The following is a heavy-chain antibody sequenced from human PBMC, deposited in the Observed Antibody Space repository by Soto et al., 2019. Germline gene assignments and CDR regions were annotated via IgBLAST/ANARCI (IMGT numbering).Heavy chain of an antibody. Sequence: QVQLVQSGAEVKKPGASVKVSCKASGYTFTSYAMHWVRQAPGQRLEWMGWINAGNGNTKYSQKSQXXVXIXXDTSASTAYMELSSLRSEDTAVYYCARDMTTVTTPWGQGTLVTVSS. CDR2: INAGNGNT. J-gene: IGHJ5*02. CDR3: ARDMTTVTTP. D-gene: IGHD4-17*01. V-gene: IGHV1-3*01. CDR1: GYTFTSYA.